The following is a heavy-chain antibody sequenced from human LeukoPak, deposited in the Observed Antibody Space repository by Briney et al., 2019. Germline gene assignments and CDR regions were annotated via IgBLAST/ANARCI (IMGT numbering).Heavy chain of an antibody. Sequence: GASVKVSCKPSGYTFTSYAINWVRQAPGQGLEWRGWMNPNSVRTGLAQKFQGRVTMTRNTSINTGYMELTSLRSEDTAVYYCARGRYRSDYWGQGTLVTVSS. CDR3: ARGRYRSDY. D-gene: IGHD1-26*01. V-gene: IGHV1-8*01. CDR1: GYTFTSYA. J-gene: IGHJ4*02. CDR2: MNPNSVRT.